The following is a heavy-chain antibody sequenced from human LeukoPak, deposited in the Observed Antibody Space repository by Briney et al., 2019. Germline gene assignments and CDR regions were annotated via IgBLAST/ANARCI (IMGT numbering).Heavy chain of an antibody. Sequence: GGSLRLSCAASGFTFSSHWMHWVRQAPGKGLVWASVISPDGSTTNYAEPVKGRFTISRDNAKDTLYLQMNSLRAEDTAVYYCARPVGTTVSVDYWGQGTLVTVSS. CDR2: ISPDGSTT. CDR1: GFTFSSHW. V-gene: IGHV3-74*01. D-gene: IGHD1-26*01. J-gene: IGHJ4*02. CDR3: ARPVGTTVSVDY.